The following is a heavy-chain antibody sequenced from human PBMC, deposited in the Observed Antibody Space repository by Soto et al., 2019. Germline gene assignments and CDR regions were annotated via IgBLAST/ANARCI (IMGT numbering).Heavy chain of an antibody. CDR1: GFTFSSYG. CDR2: ISYDGSNK. V-gene: IGHV3-30*18. J-gene: IGHJ6*02. Sequence: QVQLVESGGGVVQPGRSLRLSCAASGFTFSSYGMHWVRQAPGKGLEWVAVISYDGSNKYYADSVKGRFTISRDNSKNTLYLQMNSLRAEDTAVYYCAKSKYYDFWSGYRSYYYYYGMDVWGQGTTVTVSS. CDR3: AKSKYYDFWSGYRSYYYYYGMDV. D-gene: IGHD3-3*01.